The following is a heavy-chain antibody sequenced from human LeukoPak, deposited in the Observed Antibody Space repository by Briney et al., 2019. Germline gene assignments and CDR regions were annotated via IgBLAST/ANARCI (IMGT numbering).Heavy chain of an antibody. J-gene: IGHJ4*02. CDR1: GYTFTSYG. CDR2: ISAYNGNT. Sequence: GASVKVSCKASGYTFTSYGISWVRQAPGQGLEWMGWISAYNGNTNYAQKLQGRVTMTTDTSTSTAYMELRSLRSDDTAVYYCARVVELLWFGELFPYFDYWGQGTLVTVSS. V-gene: IGHV1-18*01. CDR3: ARVVELLWFGELFPYFDY. D-gene: IGHD3-10*01.